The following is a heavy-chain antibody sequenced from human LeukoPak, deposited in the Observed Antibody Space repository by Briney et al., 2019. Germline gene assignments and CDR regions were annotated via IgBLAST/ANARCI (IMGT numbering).Heavy chain of an antibody. Sequence: SETLSLTCAVYGGSFSGYYWSWIRQPPGKGLEWIGEINHSGSTNYNPSLKSRVTISVDTSKNQFSLKLSSVTAADTAVYYCARVPADCSSTSCYATGIDYWGQGTLVTVSS. J-gene: IGHJ4*02. D-gene: IGHD2-2*01. CDR3: ARVPADCSSTSCYATGIDY. V-gene: IGHV4-34*01. CDR2: INHSGST. CDR1: GGSFSGYY.